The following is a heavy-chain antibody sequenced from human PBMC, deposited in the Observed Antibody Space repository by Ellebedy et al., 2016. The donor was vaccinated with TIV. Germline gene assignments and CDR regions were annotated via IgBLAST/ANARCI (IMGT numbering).Heavy chain of an antibody. V-gene: IGHV3-21*01. CDR1: GFTFSSYS. J-gene: IGHJ4*02. CDR3: ARDAYWKMATTGGY. Sequence: GESLKISXAASGFTFSSYSMNWVRQAPGKGLEWVSSISSSSNYIYYADSVKGRFTISRDNAKNSLYLQMNSLTAEDTAVYYCARDAYWKMATTGGYWGQGTLVTVSS. CDR2: ISSSSNYI. D-gene: IGHD5-24*01.